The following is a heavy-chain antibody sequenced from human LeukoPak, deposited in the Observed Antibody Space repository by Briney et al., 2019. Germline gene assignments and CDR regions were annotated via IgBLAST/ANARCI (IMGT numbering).Heavy chain of an antibody. J-gene: IGHJ4*02. CDR3: ARELDY. CDR1: GFTFTNYA. V-gene: IGHV3-66*01. CDR2: IYSGGST. Sequence: PGGSLRLSCTASGFTFTNYAMSWVRQAPGKGLEWVSVIYSGGSTYYADSVKGRFTISRDNSKNTLYLQMNSLRAEDTAVYYCARELDYWGQGTLVTVSS.